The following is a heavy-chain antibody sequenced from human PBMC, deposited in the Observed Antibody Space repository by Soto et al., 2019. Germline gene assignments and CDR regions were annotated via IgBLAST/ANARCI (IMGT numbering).Heavy chain of an antibody. CDR1: GFTFSSHG. D-gene: IGHD5-12*01. V-gene: IGHV3-30*03. J-gene: IGHJ4*02. CDR2: ISYDGSNK. Sequence: PGGSLRLSCAASGFTFSSHGMHWVRQAPGKGLEWVAVISYDGSNKYYADSVKGRFTISRDNSKNTLYLQMNSLRAEDTAVYYCARGRSGYSGYDNTYYFDYWGQGTLVTVSS. CDR3: ARGRSGYSGYDNTYYFDY.